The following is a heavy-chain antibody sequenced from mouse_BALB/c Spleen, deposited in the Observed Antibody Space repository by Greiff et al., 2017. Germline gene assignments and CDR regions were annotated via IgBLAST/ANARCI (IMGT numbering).Heavy chain of an antibody. V-gene: IGHV1-9*01. D-gene: IGHD2-3*01. Sequence: QVQLQQSGAELMKPGASVKISCKATGYTFSSYWIEWVKQRPGHGLEWIGEILPGSGSTNYNEKFKGKATFTADTSSSTAYMQLSSLTSEDSAVYYYALLSYDAYQRYFDDWGAGTTVTVSS. J-gene: IGHJ1*01. CDR3: ALLSYDAYQRYFDD. CDR2: ILPGSGST. CDR1: GYTFSSYW.